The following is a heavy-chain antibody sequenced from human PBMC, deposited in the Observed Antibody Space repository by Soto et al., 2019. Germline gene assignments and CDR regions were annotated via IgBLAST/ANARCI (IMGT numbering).Heavy chain of an antibody. V-gene: IGHV1-8*01. CDR2: MNPNSGNT. D-gene: IGHD6-6*01. CDR1: GYTFTSYD. J-gene: IGHJ6*03. Sequence: ASVKVSCKASGYTFTSYDINWVRQATGQGLEWMGWMNPNSGNTGYAQKFQGRVTMTRNTSISTAYMELSSLRSEDTAVYYCAGVSINREQLWNYYHHYYMDFCGQGTTDTVSS. CDR3: AGVSINREQLWNYYHHYYMDF.